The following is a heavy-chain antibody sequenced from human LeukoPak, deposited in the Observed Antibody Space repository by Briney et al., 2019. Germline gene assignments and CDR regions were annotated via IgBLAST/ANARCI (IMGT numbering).Heavy chain of an antibody. J-gene: IGHJ4*02. CDR3: AGESAYSSSWLDY. CDR1: GYTFTTNA. V-gene: IGHV7-4-1*02. CDR2: INTNTGNP. D-gene: IGHD6-13*01. Sequence: VGSVRVSCKASGYTFTTNAMNWVRQAPGQGGEWVGWINTNTGNPTYAHAFTGRFVFSLDTSVSTPYLQISSLKAEDTAVYYCAGESAYSSSWLDYWGQGTLLTVSS.